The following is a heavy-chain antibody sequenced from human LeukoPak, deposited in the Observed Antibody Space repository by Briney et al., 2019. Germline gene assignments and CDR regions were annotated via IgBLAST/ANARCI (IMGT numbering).Heavy chain of an antibody. D-gene: IGHD6-13*01. J-gene: IGHJ4*02. CDR1: GFTFSVYY. CDR2: TRNKANSYTT. V-gene: IGHV3-72*01. Sequence: PGRSLRLSCAASGFTFSVYYMHWVRQAPGKGLEWVGRTRNKANSYTTDYAASVKGRFTISRDDSKNSLYLQMNSLQTEDTAAYYWARVRSSSYFDYWGQGTLVTVPS. CDR3: ARVRSSSYFDY.